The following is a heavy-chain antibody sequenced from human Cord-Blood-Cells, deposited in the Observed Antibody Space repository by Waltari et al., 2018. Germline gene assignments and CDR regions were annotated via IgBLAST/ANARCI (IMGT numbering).Heavy chain of an antibody. J-gene: IGHJ3*02. V-gene: IGHV4-39*01. CDR1: GGSISSSSYY. CDR2: IYYSGST. CDR3: ARPQGICSGGSCYSDAFDI. D-gene: IGHD2-15*01. Sequence: LQESGPGLVKPSETLSLTCTVSGGSISSSSYYWGWIRQPPGKGLEWIGSIYYSGSTYYNPSLKSRVTISVDTSKNQFSLKLSSVTAADTAVYYCARPQGICSGGSCYSDAFDIWGQGTMVTVSS.